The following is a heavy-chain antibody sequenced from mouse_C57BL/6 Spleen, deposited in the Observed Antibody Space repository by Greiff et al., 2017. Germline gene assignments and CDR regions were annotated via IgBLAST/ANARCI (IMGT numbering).Heavy chain of an antibody. CDR1: GYTFTDHT. V-gene: IGHV1-78*01. D-gene: IGHD1-1*01. J-gene: IGHJ4*01. Sequence: VHLVESDAELVKPGASVKISCKVSGYTFTDHTIHWMKQRPEQGLEWIGYIYPRDGSTKYNEKFKGKATLTADKSSSTAYMQLNSLTSEDSAVYFCARNAYGSSYYAMDYWGQGTSVTVSS. CDR3: ARNAYGSSYYAMDY. CDR2: IYPRDGST.